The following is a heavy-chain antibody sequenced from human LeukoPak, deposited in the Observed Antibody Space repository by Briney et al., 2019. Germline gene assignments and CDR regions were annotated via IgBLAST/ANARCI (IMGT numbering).Heavy chain of an antibody. CDR3: ARGASGRGVPAAMRKGAWFDP. J-gene: IGHJ5*02. Sequence: SETLSLTCAVYGGSFSGYYWSWIRQPPGKGLEWIGEINHSGSTNYNPSLKSRVTISVDTSKNQFSLKLSSVTAADTAVYYCARGASGRGVPAAMRKGAWFDPWGQGTLVTVSS. CDR1: GGSFSGYY. V-gene: IGHV4-34*01. D-gene: IGHD2-2*01. CDR2: INHSGST.